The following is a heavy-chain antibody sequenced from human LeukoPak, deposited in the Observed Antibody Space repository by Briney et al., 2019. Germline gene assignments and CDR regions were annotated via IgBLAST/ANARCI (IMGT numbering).Heavy chain of an antibody. CDR1: GFTFSSFA. D-gene: IGHD3-22*01. CDR2: ISASDGRT. CDR3: SKDLWLGTYYDSRTI. J-gene: IGHJ3*02. Sequence: GGSLRLSCAASGFTFSSFAMNWVRQAPGKGLECVAYISASDGRTYYADSAKGRFTISRDNSKDTLFLQMNSLRADDTAVYYCSKDLWLGTYYDSRTIWGQGTMVTVSS. V-gene: IGHV3-23*01.